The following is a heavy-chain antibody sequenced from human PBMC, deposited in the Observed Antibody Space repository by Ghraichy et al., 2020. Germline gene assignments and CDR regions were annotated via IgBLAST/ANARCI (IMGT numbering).Heavy chain of an antibody. V-gene: IGHV3-30*18. D-gene: IGHD5-18*01. CDR3: ANLARDTAVILDY. Sequence: GESLNISCAASGFTLSSYVIHWVRQAPGKGLEWVAVISYDGTTKYYADSVKGRFTISRDDSKNTLYLQMNSLRPDDTAVYYCANLARDTAVILDYWGQGTLVTVSS. CDR2: ISYDGTTK. J-gene: IGHJ4*02. CDR1: GFTLSSYV.